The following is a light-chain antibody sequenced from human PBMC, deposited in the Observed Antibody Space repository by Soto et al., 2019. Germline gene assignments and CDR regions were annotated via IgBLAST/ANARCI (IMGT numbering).Light chain of an antibody. Sequence: QSVLTQPASVSGSPGQSITISCTGTSSDVGGYNYVSWYQQHPGKAPKLLIYDVSNRPSGLSNRFSGSKSGNTASLTISGLQAEDEADYFCSSYGSGNTQVFGTGTKVTVL. CDR1: SSDVGGYNY. V-gene: IGLV2-14*03. CDR2: DVS. J-gene: IGLJ1*01. CDR3: SSYGSGNTQV.